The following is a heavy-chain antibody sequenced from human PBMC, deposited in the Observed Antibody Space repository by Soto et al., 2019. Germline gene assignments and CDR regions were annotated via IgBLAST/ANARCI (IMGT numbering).Heavy chain of an antibody. CDR2: IKQDGSEE. CDR3: ARIAATGRGWDV. V-gene: IGHV3-7*01. D-gene: IGHD6-13*01. CDR1: GFTFSSYW. Sequence: EVQLVESGGGLVQPGGSLRLSCVDSGFTFSSYWMSWVRQAPVKGLEWVGNIKQDGSEENYVDSLKGRFTISRDNAKKSMYLQRNSLRAEDTAVYYCARIAATGRGWDVWGQGTTVVVSS. J-gene: IGHJ6*02.